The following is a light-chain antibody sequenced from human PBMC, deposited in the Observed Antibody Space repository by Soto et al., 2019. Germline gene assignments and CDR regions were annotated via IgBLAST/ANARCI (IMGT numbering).Light chain of an antibody. CDR1: QSINSRS. J-gene: IGKJ2*01. V-gene: IGKV3-20*01. CDR2: DAS. Sequence: DIVLTQSPGTLSLSPGERATLSCGASQSINSRSLAWYQQKPGQAPRLLIYDASSRATGIPDRFSASGSGTDFTLTISSLEPEDFAVYYCQQYVASLYTFGQGTKVDIK. CDR3: QQYVASLYT.